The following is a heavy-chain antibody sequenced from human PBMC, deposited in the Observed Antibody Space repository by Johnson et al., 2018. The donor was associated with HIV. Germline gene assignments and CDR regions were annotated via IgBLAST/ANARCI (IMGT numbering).Heavy chain of an antibody. V-gene: IGHV3-30*18. D-gene: IGHD3-3*01. Sequence: QVQLVESGGGVVRPGGSLRLSCAASGFTFDDYGMSWVRQAPGKGLEWVAVISYDGSNKYYADSVKGRFTISRDNSKNTLYLQMNSLRAEDTAVYYCAKVRGDFWSGYYGGLNDAFDIWGQGTMVTVSS. CDR2: ISYDGSNK. CDR3: AKVRGDFWSGYYGGLNDAFDI. J-gene: IGHJ3*02. CDR1: GFTFDDYG.